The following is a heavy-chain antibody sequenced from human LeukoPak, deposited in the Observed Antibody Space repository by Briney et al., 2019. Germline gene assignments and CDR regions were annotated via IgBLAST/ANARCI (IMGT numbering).Heavy chain of an antibody. CDR3: AKASTPGSYVYYFDY. CDR1: GFTFSRYS. D-gene: IGHD1-26*01. Sequence: PGGSLRLSCAASGFTFSRYSMNWVRQAPGKGLEWVSSISGSSSYIYYADSVKGRFTISRHNAKNSLYLQMHSLRAEDTAVYYCAKASTPGSYVYYFDYWGQGTLVTVSS. J-gene: IGHJ4*02. CDR2: ISGSSSYI. V-gene: IGHV3-21*04.